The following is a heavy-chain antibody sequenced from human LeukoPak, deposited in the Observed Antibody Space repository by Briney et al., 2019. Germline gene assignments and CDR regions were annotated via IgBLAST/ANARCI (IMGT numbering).Heavy chain of an antibody. J-gene: IGHJ6*03. CDR1: GYTFTSYG. CDR3: ARGSRFGVVRHLMDYYYYYMDV. V-gene: IGHV1-18*01. D-gene: IGHD3-3*01. CDR2: ISAYNGNT. Sequence: ASVKVSCKASGYTFTSYGISWVRQAPGQGLEWMGWISAYNGNTNYAQRLQGRVTMTTDTSTSTAYMELRSLRSDDTAVYYCARGSRFGVVRHLMDYYYYYMDVWGKGTTVTVSS.